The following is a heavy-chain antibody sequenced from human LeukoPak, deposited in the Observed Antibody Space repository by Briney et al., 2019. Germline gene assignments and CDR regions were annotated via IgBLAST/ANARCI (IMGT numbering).Heavy chain of an antibody. CDR1: GFTFSSYE. CDR3: ARDLRVYGDYALY. Sequence: PGGSLRRYCAASGFTFSSYEMYWVRQAPGKGLEWVSYISSSGSTIYYADSVKVRFTISRDNAKKSPYLQMHSLRAEDTAVYYCARDLRVYGDYALYWGQGTLVTVSS. V-gene: IGHV3-48*03. CDR2: ISSSGSTI. J-gene: IGHJ4*02. D-gene: IGHD4-17*01.